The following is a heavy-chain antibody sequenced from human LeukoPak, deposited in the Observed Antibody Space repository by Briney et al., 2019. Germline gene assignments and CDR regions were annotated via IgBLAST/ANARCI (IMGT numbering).Heavy chain of an antibody. J-gene: IGHJ4*02. CDR2: ITNSGGNT. V-gene: IGHV3-23*01. CDR3: AARDCSGSSCYRFDY. D-gene: IGHD2-2*02. Sequence: GGSLRLSCAASGFTFSSYAMTWVRQAPGQGLEWVSTITNSGGNTYYADSVKGRFTISRDNSRNTLFLQVNSLRAEDTAKYYCAARDCSGSSCYRFDYWGQGTLITVSS. CDR1: GFTFSSYA.